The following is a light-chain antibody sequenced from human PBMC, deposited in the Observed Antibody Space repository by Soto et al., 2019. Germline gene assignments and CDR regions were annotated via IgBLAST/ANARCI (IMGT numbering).Light chain of an antibody. CDR2: GAS. CDR3: QQYNIWPPYT. CDR1: QSVSSD. V-gene: IGKV3-15*01. Sequence: EIVMTQSPATLSVSPGERATLSCRASQSVSSDLAWYQQKPGQAPRLLIYGASSRATGIPARFSGSGSGTEFTLSISDLQSEDFALYYCQQYNIWPPYTFGQGTKLEIK. J-gene: IGKJ2*01.